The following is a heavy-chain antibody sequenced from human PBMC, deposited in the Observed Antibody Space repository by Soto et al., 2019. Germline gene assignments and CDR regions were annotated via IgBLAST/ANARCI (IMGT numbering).Heavy chain of an antibody. J-gene: IGHJ6*02. CDR1: GFDASVNY. V-gene: IGHV3-66*01. CDR2: INSGGNT. Sequence: GGSMRLSCAASGFDASVNYMTWVRQAPVKGLEWVSAINSGGNTFYADSVKGRFTISRDNSKNTLYLQMNSLRVEDTAMYYCVRENYYYGMDVWGQGTAVTVSS. CDR3: VRENYYYGMDV.